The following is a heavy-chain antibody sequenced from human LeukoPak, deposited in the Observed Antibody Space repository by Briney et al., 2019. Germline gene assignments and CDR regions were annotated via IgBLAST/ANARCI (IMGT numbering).Heavy chain of an antibody. CDR1: GFTFSTSW. CDR2: IKENGTET. J-gene: IGHJ4*02. Sequence: GGSLRLSGAASGFTFSTSWRTWVRQCPGQGLEWVAHIKENGTETYSVDSVKGRFTISRHNAPNSVFLQMHSLRAEDTAVYYCARWSSGWEFDYWGQGTLVSVSS. D-gene: IGHD6-19*01. V-gene: IGHV3-7*05. CDR3: ARWSSGWEFDY.